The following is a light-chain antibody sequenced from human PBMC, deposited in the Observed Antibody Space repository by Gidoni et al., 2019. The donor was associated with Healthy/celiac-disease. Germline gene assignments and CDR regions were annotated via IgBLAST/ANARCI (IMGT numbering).Light chain of an antibody. Sequence: EIVMMQSPATLSAFPGERATLSCRASQSVSSNLAWYQQKPGQAPRLLIYGASTRATGIPARFSGSGSRTEFTLTISSLQSEDFAVYYCQQYNNWPWTFGQGTKVEIK. CDR2: GAS. J-gene: IGKJ1*01. CDR1: QSVSSN. CDR3: QQYNNWPWT. V-gene: IGKV3-15*01.